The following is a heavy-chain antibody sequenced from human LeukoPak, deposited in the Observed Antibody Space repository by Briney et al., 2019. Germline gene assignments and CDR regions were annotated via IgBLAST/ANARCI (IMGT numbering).Heavy chain of an antibody. CDR1: GGTFSSYA. J-gene: IGHJ3*02. Sequence: ASVKVSCKASGGTFSSYAISWVRQAPGQGLEWMGGIIPIFGTANYAQKFQGRVTITADESTSTAYMELRSLRSDDTAVYYCARHSGSYYEAFDIWGQGTMVTVSS. D-gene: IGHD1-26*01. CDR3: ARHSGSYYEAFDI. CDR2: IIPIFGTA. V-gene: IGHV1-69*13.